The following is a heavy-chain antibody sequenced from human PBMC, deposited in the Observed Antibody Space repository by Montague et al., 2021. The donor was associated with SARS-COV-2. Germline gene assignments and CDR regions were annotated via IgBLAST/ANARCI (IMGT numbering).Heavy chain of an antibody. Sequence: SETLSLTCAVYAGSFSGYSWSWIRPPPGGGLEWIGEINHSGSTXXXPSXXXRVTISVDTSKNQFSLKLSSVTAAATAVYYRARRSRVVTAIWALRSSLTSWFDPWGQGTLVAVSS. D-gene: IGHD2-21*02. CDR2: INHSGST. CDR3: ARRSRVVTAIWALRSSLTSWFDP. J-gene: IGHJ5*02. V-gene: IGHV4-34*01. CDR1: AGSFSGYS.